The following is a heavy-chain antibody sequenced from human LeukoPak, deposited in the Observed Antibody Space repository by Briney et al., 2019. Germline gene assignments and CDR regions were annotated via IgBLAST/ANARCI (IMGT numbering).Heavy chain of an antibody. CDR3: ARDLTMVRGVIINSQNWFDP. D-gene: IGHD3-10*01. CDR2: IYYSGST. V-gene: IGHV4-39*07. CDR1: GGSISSSSYY. Sequence: KTSETLSLTCTVSGGSISSSSYYWGWIRQPPGKGLEWIGSIYYSGSTYYNPSLKSRVTTSVDTSKNQFSLKLSSVTAADTAVYYCARDLTMVRGVIINSQNWFDPWGQGTLVTVSS. J-gene: IGHJ5*02.